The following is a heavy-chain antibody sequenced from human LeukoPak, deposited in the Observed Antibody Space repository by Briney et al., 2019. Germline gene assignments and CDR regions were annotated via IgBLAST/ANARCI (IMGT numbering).Heavy chain of an antibody. CDR2: ISYDGSNK. CDR3: ARDRSQRAYSYGPDGE. V-gene: IGHV3-30*01. J-gene: IGHJ4*02. Sequence: GGSLRLSCAASGFTFSSYAMHWVRQAPGKGLEWAAVISYDGSNKFYAYSVKGRFTISRDNSKNTLFLQMNSLRAEDTAVYYCARDRSQRAYSYGPDGEWGQGTLVTVSS. D-gene: IGHD5-18*01. CDR1: GFTFSSYA.